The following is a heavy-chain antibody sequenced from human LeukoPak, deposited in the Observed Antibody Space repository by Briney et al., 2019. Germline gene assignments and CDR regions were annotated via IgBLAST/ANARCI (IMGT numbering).Heavy chain of an antibody. CDR3: ARSYSPFDY. Sequence: GGSLRLSCAASGFTFSTYGMHWVRQAPGKGLEWVAVVSFDSNNIYYADSVKGRFTISRDNAKNSLYLQMNSLRAEDTAVYYCARSYSPFDYWGQGTLVTVSS. V-gene: IGHV3-30*03. CDR1: GFTFSTYG. D-gene: IGHD6-13*01. J-gene: IGHJ4*02. CDR2: VSFDSNNI.